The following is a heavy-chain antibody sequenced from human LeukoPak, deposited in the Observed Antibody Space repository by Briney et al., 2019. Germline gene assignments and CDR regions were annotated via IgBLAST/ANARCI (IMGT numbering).Heavy chain of an antibody. CDR3: ARYNWNSAPFDY. V-gene: IGHV3-7*01. D-gene: IGHD1-7*01. CDR1: GFTFSSNW. J-gene: IGHJ4*02. CDR2: IKPDGSAE. Sequence: PGGSLRLSCATSGFTFSSNWMSWVRHVPGRGLDWVANIKPDGSAEYYAASVKGRFTVSRDNAKNSLYLQMNSLRVEDTAVYYCARYNWNSAPFDYWGQGTLVTVSS.